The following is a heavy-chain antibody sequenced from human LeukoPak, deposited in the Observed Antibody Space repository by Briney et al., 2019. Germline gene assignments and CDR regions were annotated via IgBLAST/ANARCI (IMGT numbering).Heavy chain of an antibody. CDR1: GYTFTGYY. J-gene: IGHJ6*03. Sequence: GASVKVSCKASGYTFTGYYMHWVRQAPGQGLEWMGWINPNSGGTNYAQKFQGRVTMTRDTSISTAYMELSRLRSDDTAVYYCARDPGPTDFWSGYYYYYYYMDVWGKGTTVTVSS. CDR3: ARDPGPTDFWSGYYYYYYYMDV. D-gene: IGHD3-3*01. V-gene: IGHV1-2*02. CDR2: INPNSGGT.